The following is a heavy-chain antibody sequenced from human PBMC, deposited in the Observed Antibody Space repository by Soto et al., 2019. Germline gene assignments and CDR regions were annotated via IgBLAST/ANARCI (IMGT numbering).Heavy chain of an antibody. Sequence: SVKVSCKASGGTFSSYAISWVRQAPGQGLEWMGGIIPIFGTANYAQKFQGRVTITADESTSTAYMELSSLRSEDTAVYYCARGGRDGYNAQTIDYWGQGTLVTVSS. CDR1: GGTFSSYA. D-gene: IGHD5-12*01. CDR2: IIPIFGTA. V-gene: IGHV1-69*13. CDR3: ARGGRDGYNAQTIDY. J-gene: IGHJ4*02.